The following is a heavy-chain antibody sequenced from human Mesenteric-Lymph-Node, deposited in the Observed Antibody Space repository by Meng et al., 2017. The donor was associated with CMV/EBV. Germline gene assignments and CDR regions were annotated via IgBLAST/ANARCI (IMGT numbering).Heavy chain of an antibody. J-gene: IGHJ4*02. CDR2: ISGNIDRT. CDR3: AKVNTFAYGPGSYFDY. V-gene: IGHV3-23*01. CDR1: GFTFNTYA. D-gene: IGHD3-10*01. Sequence: EGSLRLSCAASGFTFNTYAMTWVRQAPGKGLEWVSGISGNIDRTYYGDSVKGRFTISRDNSKNTSYLQMNSLRGDDTAVYYCAKVNTFAYGPGSYFDYWGQGTLVTVSS.